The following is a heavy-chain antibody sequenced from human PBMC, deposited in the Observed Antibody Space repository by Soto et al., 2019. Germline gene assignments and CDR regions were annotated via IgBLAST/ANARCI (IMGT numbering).Heavy chain of an antibody. CDR2: INLSGGST. V-gene: IGHV1-46*01. J-gene: IGHJ6*02. CDR1: GYTFTSYY. D-gene: IGHD2-8*02. Sequence: ASVKVSCKASGYTFTSYYMHWVRQAPGQGLEWMGIINLSGGSTSYAQKFQGRVSMSRDTSTSTVYMELRSLRSKDTAVYYCARAPVWSYDDYYGMDVWGQGTTVTVSS. CDR3: ARAPVWSYDDYYGMDV.